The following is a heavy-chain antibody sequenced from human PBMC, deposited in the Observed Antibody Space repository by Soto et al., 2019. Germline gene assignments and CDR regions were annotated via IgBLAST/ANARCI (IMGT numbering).Heavy chain of an antibody. CDR3: ARDPIYSITIFGETRPYYYYGMDV. D-gene: IGHD3-3*01. CDR2: IYSCGST. V-gene: IGHV3-66*03. Sequence: PGGSLRLSCAASGFTVSSNYMSWVRQAPGKGLEWVSVIYSCGSTYYADSVKGRFTISRDNSKNTLYLQMNSLRAEDTAVYYCARDPIYSITIFGETRPYYYYGMDVWGQGTTVTVSS. J-gene: IGHJ6*02. CDR1: GFTVSSNY.